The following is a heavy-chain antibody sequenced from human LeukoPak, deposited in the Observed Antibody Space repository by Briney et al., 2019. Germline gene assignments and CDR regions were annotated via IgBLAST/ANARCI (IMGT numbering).Heavy chain of an antibody. CDR2: ISWNSGSI. CDR1: GFTFDDYA. V-gene: IGHV3-9*03. J-gene: IGHJ4*02. D-gene: IGHD1-26*01. Sequence: GRSLRLSCVASGFTFDDYAMHWVRQAPGKGLEWVSGISWNSGSIGYADSVKGRFTISRDNAKNSLYLQMNSLRAEDMALYYCAKDSSGSYYGPGRFFDYWGQGTLVTVSS. CDR3: AKDSSGSYYGPGRFFDY.